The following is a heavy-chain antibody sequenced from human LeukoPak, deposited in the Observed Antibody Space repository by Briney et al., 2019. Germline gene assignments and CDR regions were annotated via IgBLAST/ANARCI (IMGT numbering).Heavy chain of an antibody. CDR3: ARGGYYGSGRYYFDS. V-gene: IGHV3-20*04. CDR2: INWNGGRT. CDR1: GFTFDNYG. Sequence: PGGSLRLSCAAYGFTFDNYGMSWVRQAPGKRLEWVSNINWNGGRTGYADSVKGRFTISRDNAKNSLYLQMNSLRAEDTAVYYCARGGYYGSGRYYFDSWGQGTLVTVSS. D-gene: IGHD3-3*01. J-gene: IGHJ4*02.